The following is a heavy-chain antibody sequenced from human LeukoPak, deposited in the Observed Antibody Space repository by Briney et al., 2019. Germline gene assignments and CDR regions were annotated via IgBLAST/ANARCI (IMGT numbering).Heavy chain of an antibody. D-gene: IGHD6-19*01. Sequence: PSETLSLTCTVSGGSIGSSSYYWGWIRQPPGKGLEWIGSIYYSGSTYYNPSLKSRVTISVDASKNQFSLKLSSVTAADTAVYYCASGLVAVAGSFDYWGQGTLVTVSS. J-gene: IGHJ4*02. CDR3: ASGLVAVAGSFDY. CDR2: IYYSGST. CDR1: GGSIGSSSYY. V-gene: IGHV4-39*07.